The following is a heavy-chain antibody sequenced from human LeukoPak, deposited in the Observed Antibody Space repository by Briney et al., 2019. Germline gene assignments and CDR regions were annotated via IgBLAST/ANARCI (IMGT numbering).Heavy chain of an antibody. Sequence: GGSLRLSCAASGFIFSDHYMDWVRQAPGKGLDWVGRSRNKANSYTTEYAASVKGRFTISRDDSKNSPYLQMSSLKTEDTAVYYCVRVISGSYASDIWGQGTMVTVSS. J-gene: IGHJ3*02. CDR3: VRVISGSYASDI. CDR2: SRNKANSYTT. CDR1: GFIFSDHY. D-gene: IGHD1-26*01. V-gene: IGHV3-72*01.